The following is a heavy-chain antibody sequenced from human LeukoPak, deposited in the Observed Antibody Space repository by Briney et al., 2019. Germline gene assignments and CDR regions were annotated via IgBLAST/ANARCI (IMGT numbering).Heavy chain of an antibody. V-gene: IGHV4-39*01. D-gene: IGHD1-26*01. CDR2: FYYSGST. CDR1: GVSISSSTYC. J-gene: IGHJ4*02. CDR3: ARHPRPVGNYYFDY. Sequence: SETLSLTCTVSGVSISSSTYCWGWIRQPPGKGLEWIGTFYYSGSTYCNPSLKSRVTISVDTSKNQFSLQLTSMTAADTAVYYCARHPRPVGNYYFDYWGQGALVTVSS.